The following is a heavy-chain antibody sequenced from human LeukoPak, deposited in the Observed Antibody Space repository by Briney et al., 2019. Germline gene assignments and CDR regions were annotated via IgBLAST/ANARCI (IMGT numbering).Heavy chain of an antibody. CDR2: IYYSGST. CDR3: ARVTALGGNLDY. J-gene: IGHJ4*02. CDR1: GGSISSSSYY. Sequence: SETLSLTCTVSGGSISSSSYYWGWIRQPPGKGLEWIGSIYYSGSTYYNPSLKSRVTISVDTSKNQISLKLSSVTAADTAVYYCARVTALGGNLDYWGQGTLVTVSS. D-gene: IGHD4-23*01. V-gene: IGHV4-39*07.